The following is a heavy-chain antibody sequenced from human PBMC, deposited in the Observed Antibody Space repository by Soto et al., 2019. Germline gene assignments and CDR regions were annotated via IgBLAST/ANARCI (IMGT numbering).Heavy chain of an antibody. CDR3: ADHLDLAV. CDR1: GFTFSSAW. J-gene: IGHJ6*04. CDR2: IKPDGSEK. V-gene: IGHV3-7*01. Sequence: EVQLVESGGGLVQPGGSLRLSCAASGFTFSSAWMSWVRQAPGKGLEWVATIKPDGSEKYYVDSVKGRFTISRDNAKNSLYLQMNSLRVEDTALFYCADHLDLAVWCKGATVTFSS.